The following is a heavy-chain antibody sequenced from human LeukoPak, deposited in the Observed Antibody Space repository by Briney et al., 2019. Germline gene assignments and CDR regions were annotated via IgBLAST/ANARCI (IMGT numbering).Heavy chain of an antibody. CDR3: ARGSPLVVPAAIGRWFDP. Sequence: SETLSLTCAVYGGSFSGYYWSWIRQPPGKGLEWIGEINHSGSTNYNPSLKSRVTISVDTSKNQFSLKLSSVTAADTAVYYCARGSPLVVPAAIGRWFDPWGQGTLVTVSS. J-gene: IGHJ5*02. CDR2: INHSGST. V-gene: IGHV4-34*01. D-gene: IGHD2-2*02. CDR1: GGSFSGYY.